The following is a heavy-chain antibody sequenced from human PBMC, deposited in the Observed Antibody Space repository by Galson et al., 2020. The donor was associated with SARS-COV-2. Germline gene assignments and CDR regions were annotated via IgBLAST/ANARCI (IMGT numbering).Heavy chain of an antibody. Sequence: LSLTCAASGFTFSSYEMNWVRQAPGKGLEWVSYISSSGSTVYYADSVKGRFTISRDNAKKSLYLQMNSLRAEDTALYYCARDPSSSWYSGFDPWGQGTLVTVSS. CDR1: GFTFSSYE. J-gene: IGHJ5*02. CDR2: ISSSGSTV. D-gene: IGHD6-13*01. CDR3: ARDPSSSWYSGFDP. V-gene: IGHV3-48*03.